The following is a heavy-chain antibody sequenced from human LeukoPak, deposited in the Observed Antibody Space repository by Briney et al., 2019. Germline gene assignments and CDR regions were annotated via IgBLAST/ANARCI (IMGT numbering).Heavy chain of an antibody. CDR1: GGSFSGYY. J-gene: IGHJ6*03. Sequence: SETLSLTCAVYGGSFSGYYWSWIRQPPGKGLEWIGEINHSGRTNYNPSLKSRVTISVDTSKNQFSLKLSPVTAADTAVYYCANLPAGYSSSWGGHGGLYYYYMDVWGKGTTVTVSS. CDR2: INHSGRT. CDR3: ANLPAGYSSSWGGHGGLYYYYMDV. D-gene: IGHD6-13*01. V-gene: IGHV4-34*01.